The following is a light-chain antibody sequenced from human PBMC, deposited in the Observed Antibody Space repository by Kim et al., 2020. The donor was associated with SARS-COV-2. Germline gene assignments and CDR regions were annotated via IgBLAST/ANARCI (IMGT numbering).Light chain of an antibody. J-gene: IGKJ2*01. CDR2: DAS. CDR3: QQRYT. Sequence: EIVLTQSPATLSLSPGERATLSCRASQSVSSYLAWYQQKLGQAPRLLIYDASNRATGIPARFSGSGSGTDFTLTISSLEPEDFAVYYCQQRYTFGQGTKVDIK. CDR1: QSVSSY. V-gene: IGKV3-11*01.